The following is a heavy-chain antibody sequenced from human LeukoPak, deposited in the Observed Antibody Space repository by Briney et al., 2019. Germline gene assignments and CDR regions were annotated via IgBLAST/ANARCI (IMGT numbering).Heavy chain of an antibody. CDR1: GFIFNKHA. D-gene: IGHD6-13*01. CDR2: LSGSGSST. CDR3: SSSWYNY. V-gene: IGHV3-23*01. J-gene: IGHJ4*02. Sequence: GGSLRLSGVASGFIFNKHAMSWVRQAPGKGLEWVSGLSGSGSSTDYADSVKGRFTVSRDNSKNTLYLQMNSLRAEDTAVYYCSSSWYNYWGQGTLVTVSS.